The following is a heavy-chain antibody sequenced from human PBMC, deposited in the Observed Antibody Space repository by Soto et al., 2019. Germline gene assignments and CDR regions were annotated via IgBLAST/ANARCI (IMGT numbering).Heavy chain of an antibody. CDR2: MSYDGSDK. CDR1: GFSFRSYA. Sequence: QVQLVESGRGVVQPGRSLRLSCAASGFSFRSYAMHWVRQAPGKGLEWVAVMSYDGSDKDYADSVKGRFTIPRDNSKNTLYLQMSSLRAEDTAVYYCARARLDTPALEYWGQGTLVTVSS. V-gene: IGHV3-30-3*01. D-gene: IGHD2-2*01. J-gene: IGHJ4*02. CDR3: ARARLDTPALEY.